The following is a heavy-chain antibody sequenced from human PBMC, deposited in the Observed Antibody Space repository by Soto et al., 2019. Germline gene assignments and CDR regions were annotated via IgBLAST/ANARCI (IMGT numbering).Heavy chain of an antibody. CDR3: AAWRIVVVITFSDGMDV. D-gene: IGHD3-22*01. V-gene: IGHV3-23*01. CDR1: GFTFSSYA. CDR2: ISGSGGST. J-gene: IGHJ6*02. Sequence: GGSLRLSCAASGFTFSSYAMSWVRQAPGKGLEWVSAISGSGGSTYYADSVKGRFTISRDNSKNTLYLQMNSLRAEDTAVYYCAAWRIVVVITFSDGMDVWGQGTTVTVSS.